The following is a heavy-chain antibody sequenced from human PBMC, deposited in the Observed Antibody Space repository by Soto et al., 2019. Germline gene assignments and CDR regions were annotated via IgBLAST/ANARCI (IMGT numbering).Heavy chain of an antibody. Sequence: SQTLSLTYTVSGGSISSYYWSWIRQPPGKGLEWIGYIYYSGSTNYNPSLKSRVTISVDTSKNQFSLKLSSVTAADTAVYYCARELGYCSGGSCYAGGAFDIWGQGTMVTVSS. CDR1: GGSISSYY. CDR3: ARELGYCSGGSCYAGGAFDI. V-gene: IGHV4-59*01. J-gene: IGHJ3*02. CDR2: IYYSGST. D-gene: IGHD2-15*01.